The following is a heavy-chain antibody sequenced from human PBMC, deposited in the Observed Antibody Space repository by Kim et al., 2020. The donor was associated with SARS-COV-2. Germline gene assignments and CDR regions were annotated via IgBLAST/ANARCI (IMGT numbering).Heavy chain of an antibody. D-gene: IGHD3-10*01. CDR1: GGSFSGYY. Sequence: SETLSLTCAVYGGSFSGYYWSWIRQPPGKGLEWIGEINHSGSTNYNPSLKSRVTIXVDTSKNQFSLKLSXXTAADTAVYYCARDPRXLWFGELLETFYGXDVWGQGXTVTVS. CDR2: INHSGST. J-gene: IGHJ6*02. CDR3: ARDPRXLWFGELLETFYGXDV. V-gene: IGHV4-34*01.